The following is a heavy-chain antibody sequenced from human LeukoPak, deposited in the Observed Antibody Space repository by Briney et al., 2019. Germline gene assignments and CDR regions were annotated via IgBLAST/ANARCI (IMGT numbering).Heavy chain of an antibody. CDR1: GFTFSSYG. CDR2: ISYDGSNK. V-gene: IGHV3-30*03. D-gene: IGHD6-6*01. J-gene: IGHJ3*02. Sequence: GGSLRLSCAASGFTFSSYGMHWVRQAPGKGLEWVAVISYDGSNKYYADSVKGRFTISRDNSKNTLYPQMNSLRAEDTAVYYCARTLGSSLTDAFDIWGQGTMVTVSS. CDR3: ARTLGSSLTDAFDI.